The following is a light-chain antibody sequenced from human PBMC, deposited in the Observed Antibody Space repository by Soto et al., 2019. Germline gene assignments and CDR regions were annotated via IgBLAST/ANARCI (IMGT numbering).Light chain of an antibody. Sequence: EIVMTQSPATLSVSPGERATLSCRASQSVSSSFAWYQQKPGQAPRLLIYGASTRATGIPARFSGSGSGTEVTLTISSLQSEDFAVYYCQEYNNWPPHTFGQGTKLEIK. V-gene: IGKV3-15*01. CDR2: GAS. CDR1: QSVSSS. J-gene: IGKJ2*01. CDR3: QEYNNWPPHT.